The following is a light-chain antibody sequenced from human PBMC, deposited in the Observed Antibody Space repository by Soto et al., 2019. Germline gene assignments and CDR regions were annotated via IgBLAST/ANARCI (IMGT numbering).Light chain of an antibody. CDR2: DTF. CDR3: QQRWDWPLT. J-gene: IGKJ4*01. Sequence: EIVLTQSPASVSLSPGGRATLSCRASRTVNSQSAWYQQKPGQAPRLLIYDTFNRAAGIPARFSGSETGTDFTLTINNLEPEDSAVYYCQQRWDWPLTFGGGTKVDIK. V-gene: IGKV3-11*01. CDR1: RTVNSQ.